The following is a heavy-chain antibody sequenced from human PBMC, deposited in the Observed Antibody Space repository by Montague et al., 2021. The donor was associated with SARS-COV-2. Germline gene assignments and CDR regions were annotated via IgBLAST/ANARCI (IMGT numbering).Heavy chain of an antibody. V-gene: IGHV4-59*08. CDR1: DGSIRSYY. D-gene: IGHD3-10*01. CDR3: TRLARGSGTWGYLDY. J-gene: IGHJ4*02. Sequence: SETLSLTCTVSDGSIRSYYWKWMRQNPGKGLEWIGYMHDSGTANYNPSLRSRVNLMVDASRNQFSLELSSVTAADTAMYYCTRLARGSGTWGYLDYWGQGTLVTVSS. CDR2: MHDSGTA.